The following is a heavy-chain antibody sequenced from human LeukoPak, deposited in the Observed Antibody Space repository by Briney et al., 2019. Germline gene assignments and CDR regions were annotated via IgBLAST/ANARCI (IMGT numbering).Heavy chain of an antibody. V-gene: IGHV4-30-2*01. Sequence: SETLSLTCTVSGGSISSGGYSWNWIRQPPGKGLEWIGYIYHSGSTYYNPSLKSRVTMSLDGSKNHFSLNLSSVTAADTAVYYCARDQAHYYGSGSYNNWFDHWGQGTLVTVSS. D-gene: IGHD3-10*01. J-gene: IGHJ5*02. CDR2: IYHSGST. CDR3: ARDQAHYYGSGSYNNWFDH. CDR1: GGSISSGGYS.